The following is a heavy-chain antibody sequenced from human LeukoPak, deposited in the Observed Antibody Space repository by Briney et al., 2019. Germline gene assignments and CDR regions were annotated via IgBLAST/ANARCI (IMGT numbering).Heavy chain of an antibody. J-gene: IGHJ4*02. CDR3: AKDSTPTGGVW. CDR1: GFTFSSYA. CDR2: LSGSGGST. D-gene: IGHD2-15*01. V-gene: IGHV3-23*01. Sequence: PGGSLRLSCAASGFTFSSYAMSWVTQAPGKGLEWVSALSGSGGSTYYADSVKGRFTISRDNSKNTLYLQMNSLRAEDTAVYYCAKDSTPTGGVWWGQGTLVTVSS.